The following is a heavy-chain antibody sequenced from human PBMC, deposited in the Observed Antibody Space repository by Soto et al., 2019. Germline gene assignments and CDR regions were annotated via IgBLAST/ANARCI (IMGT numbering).Heavy chain of an antibody. CDR3: ATARRNNGNDYLFGVDL. CDR2: IKKLSDGGKA. CDR1: GFTVSNAI. Sequence: GGALRLCCADSGFTVSNAIMNWGRQGPGKGLEWVGRIKKLSDGGKADYSSPVDGRFTISRDDSKSILYLQINSLRADDTGIYSCATARRNNGNDYLFGVDLWGQGTTVTVSS. V-gene: IGHV3-15*01. J-gene: IGHJ6*02. D-gene: IGHD1-20*01.